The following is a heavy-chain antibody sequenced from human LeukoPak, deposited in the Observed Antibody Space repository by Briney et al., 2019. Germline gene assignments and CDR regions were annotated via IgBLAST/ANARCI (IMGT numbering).Heavy chain of an antibody. CDR1: GFTFSSYS. J-gene: IGHJ5*02. CDR3: ARVNQRITMVRGVMFWFDP. Sequence: GGSLRLSCAASGFTFSSYSMNWVRQAPGKGLEWVSPISSISSYIYYADSVKGRFTISRDNAKNSLYLQMNSLRAEDTAVYYCARVNQRITMVRGVMFWFDPWGQGTLVTVSS. CDR2: ISSISSYI. V-gene: IGHV3-21*01. D-gene: IGHD3-10*01.